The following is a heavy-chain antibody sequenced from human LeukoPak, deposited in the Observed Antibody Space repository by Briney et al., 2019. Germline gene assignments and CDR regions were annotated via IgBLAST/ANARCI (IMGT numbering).Heavy chain of an antibody. CDR3: ARQGGWLTPFDY. V-gene: IGHV4-59*08. CDR2: IYYSGST. Sequence: SETLSLTCTVSGVSISSYYWSWIRQPPGKGLEWIGYIYYSGSTNYNPSLKSRVTISVDTSKNQFSLKLSSVTAADTAVYYCARQGGWLTPFDYWGQGTLVTVSS. J-gene: IGHJ4*02. CDR1: GVSISSYY. D-gene: IGHD6-19*01.